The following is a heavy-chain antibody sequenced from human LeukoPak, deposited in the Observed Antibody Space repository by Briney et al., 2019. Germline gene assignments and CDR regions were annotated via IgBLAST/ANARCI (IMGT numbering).Heavy chain of an antibody. CDR2: IIPILGIA. J-gene: IGHJ4*02. CDR3: ARDQGDGYNFIDY. V-gene: IGHV1-69*04. CDR1: GGSFSSYA. D-gene: IGHD5-24*01. Sequence: TCAVYGGSFSSYAISWVRQAPGQGLEWMGRIIPILGIANYAQKFQGRVTITADKSTSTAYMELSSLRSEDTAVYYCARDQGDGYNFIDYWGQGTLVTVSS.